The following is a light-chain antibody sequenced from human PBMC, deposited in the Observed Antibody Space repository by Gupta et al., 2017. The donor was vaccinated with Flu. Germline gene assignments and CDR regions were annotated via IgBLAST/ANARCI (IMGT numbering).Light chain of an antibody. CDR3: QQRSNWPVA. V-gene: IGKV3-11*01. J-gene: IGKJ4*02. Sequence: PATMSQSSRERATLACRARQRVPNYLMWYQQKPGQAPRLLIFDASNRATGVPARFSGSGSGTEFTLTISTREPEDFAVYYCQQRSNWPVAFGGGTKVEIK. CDR2: DAS. CDR1: QRVPNY.